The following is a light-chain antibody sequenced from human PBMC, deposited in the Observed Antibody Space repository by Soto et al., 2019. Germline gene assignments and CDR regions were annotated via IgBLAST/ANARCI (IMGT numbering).Light chain of an antibody. CDR2: GAS. CDR1: HSVNSH. V-gene: IGKV3-15*01. Sequence: TQSPATLSLSPGERVTLSCRTSHSVNSHVAWYQQKPGQAPRLLLYGASTRATGIPVRFSGSGFGTEFTLTISSLQSEDFAVYFCQQYNDWPRTFGGGTKVDI. CDR3: QQYNDWPRT. J-gene: IGKJ4*01.